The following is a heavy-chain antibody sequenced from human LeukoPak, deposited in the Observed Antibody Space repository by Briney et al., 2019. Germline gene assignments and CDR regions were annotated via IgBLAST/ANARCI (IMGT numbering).Heavy chain of an antibody. CDR2: INPKSGVT. D-gene: IGHD3-16*01. J-gene: IGHJ6*02. CDR1: GYTFTDYY. CDR3: ARDRPVGSYAPSQDYGMDV. V-gene: IGHV1-2*02. Sequence: ASVKVSFKTSGYTFTDYYMHWVRQAPGQGLEWMGWINPKSGVTNYAQKFQGRVTMTRDTSISTAYMDLSRLRSDDTAVFFCARDRPVGSYAPSQDYGMDVWGQGTTVTVSS.